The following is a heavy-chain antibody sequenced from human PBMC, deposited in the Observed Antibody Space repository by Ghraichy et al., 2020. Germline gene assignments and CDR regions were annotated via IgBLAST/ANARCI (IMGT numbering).Heavy chain of an antibody. V-gene: IGHV3-21*01. D-gene: IGHD1/OR15-1a*01. CDR3: ARDGGNILFYFDY. CDR2: ISSSSSYI. J-gene: IGHJ4*02. Sequence: GGSLRLSCAASGFTFSSYSMNWVRQAPGKGLEWVSSISSSSSYIYYADSVKGRFTISRDNAKNSLYLQMNSLRAEDTAVYYCARDGGNILFYFDYWGQGTLVTVSS. CDR1: GFTFSSYS.